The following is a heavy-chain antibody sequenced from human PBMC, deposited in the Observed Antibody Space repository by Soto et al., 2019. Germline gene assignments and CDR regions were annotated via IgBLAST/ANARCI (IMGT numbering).Heavy chain of an antibody. D-gene: IGHD2-15*01. CDR2: ISGSGATT. V-gene: IGHV3-23*01. Sequence: EVQLLESGGGLVQPGGSLRLSCAASGFTFDTYAMSWVRQAPGKGLEWVSAISGSGATTYYADSVKGRFTISRDNSKNTLYLQMNSLGAEDTAVYHCAKLECSGGSCYSGRLVDYFYYYMDVWGKGTTVTVSS. CDR3: AKLECSGGSCYSGRLVDYFYYYMDV. CDR1: GFTFDTYA. J-gene: IGHJ6*03.